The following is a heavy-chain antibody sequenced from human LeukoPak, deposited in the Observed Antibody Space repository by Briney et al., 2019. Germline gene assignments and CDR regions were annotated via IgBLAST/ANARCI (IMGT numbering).Heavy chain of an antibody. Sequence: GGSLRLSCAASGFTFDDYTMHWVRQVPGKGLEWVSRISWNSGNIGYADSVKGRFTISRDNAKNSIYLQMHTLKPEDTALYYCAKGEPTDWYFDLWGRGTLVTVSS. CDR3: AKGEPTDWYFDL. J-gene: IGHJ2*01. V-gene: IGHV3-9*01. CDR1: GFTFDDYT. CDR2: ISWNSGNI.